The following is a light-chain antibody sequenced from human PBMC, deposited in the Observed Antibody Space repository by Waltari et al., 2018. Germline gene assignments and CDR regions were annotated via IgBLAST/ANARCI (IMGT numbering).Light chain of an antibody. CDR1: QGIPTY. CDR3: QQLHSYPRT. CDR2: GAS. J-gene: IGKJ2*01. V-gene: IGKV1-9*01. Sequence: DIQFTQSPSFLSASVADRVTITCRASQGIPTYLAWYQQKPGKAPKILIYGASTLQSGVPSRFSGSGSGTEFTLTISSLQPEDFATYYCQQLHSYPRTFGQGTKLEIK.